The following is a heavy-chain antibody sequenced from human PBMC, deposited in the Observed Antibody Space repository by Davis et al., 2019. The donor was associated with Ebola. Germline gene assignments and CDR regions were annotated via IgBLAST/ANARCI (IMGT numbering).Heavy chain of an antibody. J-gene: IGHJ6*02. CDR1: GYIFSNYW. V-gene: IGHV5-51*01. CDR2: IYPGDSDT. D-gene: IGHD3-3*01. CDR3: ARLTIFGVVYYYGMDV. Sequence: GESLKISCKGSGYIFSNYWIGWVRQMPGKGLEWMGIIYPGDSDTRYSPSFQGQVTISADTSINTAFLQWSSLKASDTAMYYCARLTIFGVVYYYGMDVWGQGTTVTVSS.